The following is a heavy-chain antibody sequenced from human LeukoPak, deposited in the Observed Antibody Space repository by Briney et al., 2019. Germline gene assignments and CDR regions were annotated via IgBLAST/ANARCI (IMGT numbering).Heavy chain of an antibody. CDR3: LREVAVAGTWWFDP. V-gene: IGHV3-74*01. CDR1: GFTLSSHW. J-gene: IGHJ5*02. Sequence: QPGGSLRLSCAASGFTLSSHWMHWVRQPPGKGLVWVSRISGEESSIIYGDSVKGRFTISRDNAKNTLYLEMNSLRGEDTAVYYCLREVAVAGTWWFDPWGQGTLVTVSS. CDR2: ISGEESSI. D-gene: IGHD6-19*01.